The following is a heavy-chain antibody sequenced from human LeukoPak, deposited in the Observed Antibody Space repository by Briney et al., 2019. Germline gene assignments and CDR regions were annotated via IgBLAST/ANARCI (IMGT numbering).Heavy chain of an antibody. J-gene: IGHJ5*02. Sequence: GASVKVSCKASGYTFTGYYMHWVRQAPGQGLEWMGWINPNSGGTNYAQKFQGRVTMTRDTSISTAYMELSRLRSDDTAVYYCARGSSTMVRGVMFFRLNWFDPWGQGTLVTVSS. CDR1: GYTFTGYY. CDR3: ARGSSTMVRGVMFFRLNWFDP. CDR2: INPNSGGT. D-gene: IGHD3-10*01. V-gene: IGHV1-2*02.